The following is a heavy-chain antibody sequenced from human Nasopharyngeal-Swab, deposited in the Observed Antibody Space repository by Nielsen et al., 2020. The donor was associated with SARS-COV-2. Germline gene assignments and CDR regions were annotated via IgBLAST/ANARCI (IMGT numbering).Heavy chain of an antibody. D-gene: IGHD6-19*01. CDR2: ISYDGSNK. J-gene: IGHJ4*02. CDR1: GFTFSSYG. V-gene: IGHV3-30*18. Sequence: GGSLRLSCAASGFTFSSYGMHWVRQAPGKGLEWVAVISYDGSNKYYADSVKGRFTISRDNSKNTLYQQMNSLRAEDTAVYYCAKFPLSRYSSAVYWGQGTLVTVSS. CDR3: AKFPLSRYSSAVY.